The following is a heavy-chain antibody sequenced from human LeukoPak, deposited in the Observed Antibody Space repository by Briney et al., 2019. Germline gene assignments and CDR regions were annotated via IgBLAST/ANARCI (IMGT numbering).Heavy chain of an antibody. V-gene: IGHV4-59*01. CDR1: GGFLRSYY. J-gene: IGHJ3*02. Sequence: SETLSLTCTVCGGFLRSYYWSWLRQPPAKGLAGIGYIYYSGSTNYNPSSKSRVTISVDTSKNQFSLKLSSVTAADTAVYYCARVFYDILSPGVGFDIWGQGTMVTVSS. CDR3: ARVFYDILSPGVGFDI. D-gene: IGHD3-9*01. CDR2: IYYSGST.